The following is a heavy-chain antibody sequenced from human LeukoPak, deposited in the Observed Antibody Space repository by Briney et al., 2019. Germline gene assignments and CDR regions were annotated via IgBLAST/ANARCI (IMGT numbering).Heavy chain of an antibody. D-gene: IGHD3-3*01. CDR1: GFTFKNYA. J-gene: IGHJ6*02. CDR3: ARGRYDFWSGYYTTYYYYGMDV. CDR2: ISGDAVTS. Sequence: PGGSLRLSCAASGFTFKNYAMNWVRQSPGQGLEWVSTISGDAVTSWYADSVKGRFTVSRDNAKNSLYLQMNSLRAEDTAVYYCARGRYDFWSGYYTTYYYYGMDVWGQGTTVTVSS. V-gene: IGHV3-23*01.